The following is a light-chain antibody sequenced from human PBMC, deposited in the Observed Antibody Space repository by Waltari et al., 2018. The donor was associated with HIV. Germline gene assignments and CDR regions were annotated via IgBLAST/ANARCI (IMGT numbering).Light chain of an antibody. CDR3: QVWDSTSDHLWV. CDR1: TIGAKS. V-gene: IGLV3-21*02. CDR2: DDS. Sequence: SYVLTQSPSVSVAPGQTARITCWGNTIGAKSVPCYRQNPGQAPVLVVYDDSDRPSGIPERFSGSNSGNAATLTISKVEVGDEADYFCQVWDSTSDHLWVFGGGSRLTVL. J-gene: IGLJ3*02.